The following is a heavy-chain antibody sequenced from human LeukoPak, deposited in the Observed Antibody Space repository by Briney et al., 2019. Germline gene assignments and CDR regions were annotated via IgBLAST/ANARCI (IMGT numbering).Heavy chain of an antibody. Sequence: GASVKVSCKASGYTFTGYYMHWVRQAPGQGLEWMGRINPNSGGTNYAQKFQGRVTMTRDTSISTAYMELSRLRSDDTAVYYRARPIAAAGQVDYWGQGTLVTVSS. V-gene: IGHV1-2*06. CDR3: ARPIAAAGQVDY. CDR2: INPNSGGT. CDR1: GYTFTGYY. D-gene: IGHD6-13*01. J-gene: IGHJ4*02.